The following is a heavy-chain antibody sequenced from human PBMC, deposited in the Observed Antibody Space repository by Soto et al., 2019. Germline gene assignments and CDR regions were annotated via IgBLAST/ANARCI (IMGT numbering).Heavy chain of an antibody. D-gene: IGHD3-10*01. J-gene: IGHJ4*02. CDR1: GGSMSEYF. CDR2: IYYLGST. CDR3: ARDGYDGSGSPYPAY. Sequence: LSLTCSVSGGSMSEYFWGWIRQSPGKGLEWIGYIYYLGSTDYNPSLKSRVTISVDTSKRQFSLRLTSVTAADTAVYYCARDGYDGSGSPYPAYWGPGTQVT. V-gene: IGHV4-59*01.